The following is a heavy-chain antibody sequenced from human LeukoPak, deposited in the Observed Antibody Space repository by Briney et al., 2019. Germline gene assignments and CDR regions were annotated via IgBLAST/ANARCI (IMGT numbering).Heavy chain of an antibody. CDR1: GCTFSSYW. V-gene: IGHV3-74*01. J-gene: IGHJ4*02. Sequence: PGGSLRLSCAASGCTFSSYWMHWVRQAPGKGLVWVSRIDTDGSFTSYADSVRGRFTISRDNAKNTLYLQMSSLRAEDTAVYYCIRGTVGAPGNDYWGQGTLVTVSS. CDR3: IRGTVGAPGNDY. D-gene: IGHD1-26*01. CDR2: IDTDGSFT.